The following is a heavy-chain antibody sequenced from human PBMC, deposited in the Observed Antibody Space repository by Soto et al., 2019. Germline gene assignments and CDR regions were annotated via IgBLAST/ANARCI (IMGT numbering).Heavy chain of an antibody. D-gene: IGHD3-16*02. CDR2: INPNSGGT. J-gene: IGHJ3*02. CDR3: ARARRLNYDYIWGSYRRHAFDI. V-gene: IGHV1-2*04. CDR1: GYTFTGYY. Sequence: VASVKVSCKASGYTFTGYYMHWVRQAPGQGLEWMGWINPNSGGTNYAQKFQGWVTMTRDTSISTAYMELSRLRSDDTAVYYCARARRLNYDYIWGSYRRHAFDIWGQGTMVTVS.